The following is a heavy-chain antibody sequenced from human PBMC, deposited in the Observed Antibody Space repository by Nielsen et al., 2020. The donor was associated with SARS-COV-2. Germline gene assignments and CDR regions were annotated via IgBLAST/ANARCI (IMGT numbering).Heavy chain of an antibody. CDR3: ARGTLDSRFDP. CDR1: GGSISSSNW. Sequence: SETLSLTCAVSGGSISSSNWWSWVRQPPGKGLEWIGEIYHSGSTNYNPSLKSRVTISVDTSKNQFSLKLSSVTAADTAVYYCARGTLDSRFDPWGQGTLVTVSS. D-gene: IGHD2-2*03. V-gene: IGHV4-4*02. J-gene: IGHJ5*02. CDR2: IYHSGST.